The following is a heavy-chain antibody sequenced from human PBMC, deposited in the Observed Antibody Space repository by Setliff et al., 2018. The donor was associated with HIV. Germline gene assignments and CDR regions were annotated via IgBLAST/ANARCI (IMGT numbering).Heavy chain of an antibody. J-gene: IGHJ6*03. Sequence: GASVKVSCKASGYSLSTYAISWVRQAPGQGLEWMGWIDSNNGNRNFAQKFRGRVTMTTDISTNTAYMEVRSLSFDETAVYYCAREFGAGIRQIVAGEFYYMDVWGKGTTVTVSS. CDR1: GYSLSTYA. CDR3: AREFGAGIRQIVAGEFYYMDV. V-gene: IGHV1-18*01. D-gene: IGHD5-12*01. CDR2: IDSNNGNR.